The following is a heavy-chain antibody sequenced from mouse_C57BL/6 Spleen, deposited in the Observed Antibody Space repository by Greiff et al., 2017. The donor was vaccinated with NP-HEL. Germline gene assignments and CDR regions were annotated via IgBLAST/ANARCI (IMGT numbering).Heavy chain of an antibody. CDR3: AKNRELGPYAMDY. CDR1: GFSLTSYG. CDR2: IWRGGST. J-gene: IGHJ4*01. D-gene: IGHD4-1*01. Sequence: QVQLKESGPGLVQPSQSLSITCTVSGFSLTSYGVHWVRQSPGKGLEWLGVIWRGGSTDYNAAFMSRLSITKDNSKSQVFFKMNSLQADDTAIYYCAKNRELGPYAMDYWGQGTSVTVSS. V-gene: IGHV2-5*01.